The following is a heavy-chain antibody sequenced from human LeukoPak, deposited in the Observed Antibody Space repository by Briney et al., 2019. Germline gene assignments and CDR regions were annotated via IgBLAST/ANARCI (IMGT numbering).Heavy chain of an antibody. CDR1: GITLSNYG. D-gene: IGHD3-22*01. Sequence: GGSLRLSCAVSGITLSNYGMSWVRQAPGKGLEWVAGISGSGGSTNYADSVKGRFTISRDNRKNTLYLQMNSLRVEDTAVYFCAKRGVVIRVILVGFHKEAYYFDSWGQGALVTVSS. CDR2: ISGSGGST. J-gene: IGHJ4*02. CDR3: AKRGVVIRVILVGFHKEAYYFDS. V-gene: IGHV3-23*01.